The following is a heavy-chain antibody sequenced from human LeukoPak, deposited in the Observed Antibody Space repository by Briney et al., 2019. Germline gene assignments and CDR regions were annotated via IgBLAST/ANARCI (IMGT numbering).Heavy chain of an antibody. J-gene: IGHJ5*02. Sequence: GGSLRLSCAASGFIFRDYSMHWVRQAPGEGLVWVSRIKTDGRTTTYADSVKGRFTISRDNAKNTLYLQMDSLRAEDTAVYYCARTGGYCSSTSCYERGLGFDPWGQGTLVTVSS. D-gene: IGHD2-2*01. CDR2: IKTDGRTT. V-gene: IGHV3-74*03. CDR3: ARTGGYCSSTSCYERGLGFDP. CDR1: GFIFRDYS.